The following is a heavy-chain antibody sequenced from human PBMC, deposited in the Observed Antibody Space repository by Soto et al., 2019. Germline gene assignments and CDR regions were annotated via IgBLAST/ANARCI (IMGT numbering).Heavy chain of an antibody. D-gene: IGHD3-22*01. J-gene: IGHJ3*02. CDR3: AGWWAVVVITTSDAFDI. Sequence: GGSLRLSCAASGFTVSSNYMSWVRQAPGKGLEWVSVIYSGGSTYYADSVKGRFTISRDNSKNTLYLQMNSLRAEDTAVYYCAGWWAVVVITTSDAFDIWGQGTMVTVSS. CDR2: IYSGGST. V-gene: IGHV3-53*01. CDR1: GFTVSSNY.